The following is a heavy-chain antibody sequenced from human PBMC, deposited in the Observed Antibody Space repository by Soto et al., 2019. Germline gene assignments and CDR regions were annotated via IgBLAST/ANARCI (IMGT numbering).Heavy chain of an antibody. J-gene: IGHJ4*02. D-gene: IGHD5-18*01. Sequence: SETLSLTCTVSGGSISSYYWSWIRQPPGKGLEWIGYIYYSGSTNHNPSLKSRVTISVDTSKNQFSLKVSSVTAADTAVYYCARAPDIAMATVFDYWGQGTLVTVSS. CDR1: GGSISSYY. CDR2: IYYSGST. V-gene: IGHV4-59*01. CDR3: ARAPDIAMATVFDY.